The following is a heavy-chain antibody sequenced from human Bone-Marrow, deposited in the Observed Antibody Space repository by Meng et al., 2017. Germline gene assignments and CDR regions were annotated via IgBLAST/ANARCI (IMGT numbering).Heavy chain of an antibody. Sequence: SLKISCAASGFTFDDYAMHWVRQAPGKGLEWVSGISWNSGSIGYADSVKGRFTISRDNAKNSLYLQMNSLRAEDTAVYYCARVHPTVRDFDYWGQGTLVTVSS. J-gene: IGHJ4*02. CDR2: ISWNSGSI. CDR3: ARVHPTVRDFDY. CDR1: GFTFDDYA. V-gene: IGHV3-9*01. D-gene: IGHD4-17*01.